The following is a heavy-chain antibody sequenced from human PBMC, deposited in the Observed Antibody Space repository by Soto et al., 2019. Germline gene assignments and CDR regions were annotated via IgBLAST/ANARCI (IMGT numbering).Heavy chain of an antibody. CDR3: AKARCSGNSCYVPDY. CDR1: GFTFNSYT. Sequence: EVQLLESGGGLVQPGGSLRLSCAASGFTFNSYTMAWVRQAPGKVLEWVSSISGSGCSPSYADSVQARFTISRDNSRNTLSLQMNSLRAEDTATYYCAKARCSGNSCYVPDYWGHGSLVTVSS. J-gene: IGHJ4*01. V-gene: IGHV3-23*01. D-gene: IGHD2-15*01. CDR2: ISGSGCSP.